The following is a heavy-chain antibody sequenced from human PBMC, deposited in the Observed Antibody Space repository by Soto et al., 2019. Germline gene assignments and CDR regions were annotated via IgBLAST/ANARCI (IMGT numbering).Heavy chain of an antibody. CDR3: ARLLTTLGPNWFDP. D-gene: IGHD4-4*01. CDR1: GYSFTSYW. V-gene: IGHV5-51*01. J-gene: IGHJ5*02. Sequence: LGESLKISCKGSGYSFTSYWIGWVRQMPGKGLERMGIIYPGDSDTRYSPSFQGQVTISADKSISTAYLQWSSLKASDTAMYYCARLLTTLGPNWFDPWGQGTLVTVSS. CDR2: IYPGDSDT.